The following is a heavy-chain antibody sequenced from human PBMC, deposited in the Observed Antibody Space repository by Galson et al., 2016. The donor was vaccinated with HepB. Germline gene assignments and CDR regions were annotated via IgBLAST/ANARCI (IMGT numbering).Heavy chain of an antibody. CDR3: ARGIVGDGIDY. J-gene: IGHJ4*02. CDR2: IHPWDSHT. CDR1: GYIFNDYW. Sequence: QSGAEVKKPGESLKISCQGSGYIFNDYWIGWVRQMPGKGLEWMGRIHPWDSHTSYSPSFRGHVTFSIEKSLNTAFLQWTNLEASDSGTYFCARGIVGDGIDYWGQGTLVTVSP. V-gene: IGHV5-10-1*01. D-gene: IGHD3-16*01.